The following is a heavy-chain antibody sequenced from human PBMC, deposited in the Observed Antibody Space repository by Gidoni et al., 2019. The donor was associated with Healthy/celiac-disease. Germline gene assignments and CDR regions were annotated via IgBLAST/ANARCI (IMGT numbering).Heavy chain of an antibody. CDR2: IWYDGSNK. V-gene: IGHV3-33*01. J-gene: IGHJ6*03. CDR3: ARDRAAAGSADYYYYMDV. CDR1: SSYG. D-gene: IGHD6-13*01. Sequence: SSYGMHWVRQAPGEGLEWVAVIWYDGSNKYYADSVKGRFTISRDNSKNTLYLQMNSLRAEDTAVYYCARDRAAAGSADYYYYMDVWGKGTTVTVSS.